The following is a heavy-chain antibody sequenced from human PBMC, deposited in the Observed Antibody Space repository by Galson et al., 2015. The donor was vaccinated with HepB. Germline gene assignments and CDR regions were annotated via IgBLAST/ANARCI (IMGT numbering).Heavy chain of an antibody. Sequence: SLRLSCAASGFTFSSYAMSWVRQAPGKGLEWVSAISGSGGSTYYADSVKGRFTISRDNSKNTLYLQMNSLRAEDTAVYYCAKGPGSGAIAVAGRGFDYWGQGTLVTVSS. D-gene: IGHD6-19*01. CDR2: ISGSGGST. J-gene: IGHJ4*02. CDR3: AKGPGSGAIAVAGRGFDY. V-gene: IGHV3-23*01. CDR1: GFTFSSYA.